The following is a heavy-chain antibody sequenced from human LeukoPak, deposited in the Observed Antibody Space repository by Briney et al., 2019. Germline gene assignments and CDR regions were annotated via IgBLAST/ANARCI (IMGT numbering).Heavy chain of an antibody. CDR1: GFTFTSSA. CDR2: IVVGSGNT. Sequence: SVKVSCKASGFTFTSSAVQWVRQARGQRLEWIGWIVVGSGNTNYAQKFQERVTITRDMSTSTAYMELSSLRSEDTAVYYCAAAGPVCSSTSCPTWYYFDYWGQGTLVTVSS. CDR3: AAAGPVCSSTSCPTWYYFDY. D-gene: IGHD2-2*01. V-gene: IGHV1-58*01. J-gene: IGHJ4*02.